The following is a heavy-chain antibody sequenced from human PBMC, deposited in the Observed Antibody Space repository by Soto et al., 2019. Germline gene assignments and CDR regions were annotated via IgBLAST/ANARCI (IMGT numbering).Heavy chain of an antibody. V-gene: IGHV4-34*01. J-gene: IGHJ5*02. D-gene: IGHD2-2*01. CDR1: GGSFSGYY. CDR2: INHSGST. CDR3: ARVGDIVVVPAAIERYNWFDP. Sequence: SETLSLTCAVYGGSFSGYYWSWIRQPPGKGLEWIGEINHSGSTNYNPSLKSRVTISVDTSKNQFSLKLSSVTAADTAVYYCARVGDIVVVPAAIERYNWFDPWGQGTLVTVSS.